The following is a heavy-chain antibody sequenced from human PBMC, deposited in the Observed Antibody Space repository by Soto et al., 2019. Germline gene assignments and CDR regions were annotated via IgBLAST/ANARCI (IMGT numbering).Heavy chain of an antibody. CDR3: AKERYCSGGSCFLYFDY. CDR1: GFTFTSSA. D-gene: IGHD2-15*01. CDR2: IVVGSGNT. Sequence: SVKVSCKASGFTFTSSAVQWVRQARGQRLEWIGWIVVGSGNTNYAQKFQERVTITRDMSTSTAYMELSSLRAEDTAVYYCAKERYCSGGSCFLYFDYWGQGTLVTVSS. V-gene: IGHV1-58*01. J-gene: IGHJ4*02.